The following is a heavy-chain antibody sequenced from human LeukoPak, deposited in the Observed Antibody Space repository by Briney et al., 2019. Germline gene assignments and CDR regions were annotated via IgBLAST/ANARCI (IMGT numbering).Heavy chain of an antibody. CDR2: ISPYNGNT. CDR1: GYTFTGYY. J-gene: IGHJ5*02. CDR3: ARGGVGHCSGGSCPTSWFDP. Sequence: ASVKVSCKASGYTFTGYYMHWVRQAPGQGLEWMGWISPYNGNTDYPQKVQGRVTMTTDTSTSTAYMELRSLRLDDTAVYYCARGGVGHCSGGSCPTSWFDPWGQGTLVTVSS. D-gene: IGHD2-15*01. V-gene: IGHV1-18*04.